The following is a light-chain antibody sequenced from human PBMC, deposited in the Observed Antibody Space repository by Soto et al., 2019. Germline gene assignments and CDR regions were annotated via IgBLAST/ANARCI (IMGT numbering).Light chain of an antibody. CDR1: QSVTNW. CDR3: QQYTTYQYT. J-gene: IGKJ2*01. CDR2: DAS. Sequence: DLQMTQSPSNLSASVGDRVTITCRASQSVTNWLAWYQQKPGKAPNLLIYDASRLQSGIPSRVSVSGSGTEFTLTISSLQPDDFATYDGQQYTTYQYTFGQGTKME. V-gene: IGKV1-5*01.